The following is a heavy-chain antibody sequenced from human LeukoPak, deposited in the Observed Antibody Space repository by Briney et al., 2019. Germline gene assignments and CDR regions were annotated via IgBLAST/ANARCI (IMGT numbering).Heavy chain of an antibody. V-gene: IGHV3-21*01. J-gene: IGHJ4*02. D-gene: IGHD5-18*01. CDR1: GFTFSSYS. CDR3: AMRDTAMDPFDY. Sequence: GGSLRLSCAASGFTFSSYSMSWVRQAPGEGLEWVSSISSSSSYIYYADSVKGRFTISRDNAKNSLYLQMNSLRAEDTAVYYCAMRDTAMDPFDYWGQGTLVTVSS. CDR2: ISSSSSYI.